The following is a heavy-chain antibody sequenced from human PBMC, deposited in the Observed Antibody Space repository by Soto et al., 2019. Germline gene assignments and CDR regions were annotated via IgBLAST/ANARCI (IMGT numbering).Heavy chain of an antibody. Sequence: PGGSLRLSCAASGLTFSNAWMNWVRQAPGKGLEWVGRIKSKTDGGTTDYAAPVKDRFTISRDDSKNTLYLQMNNLKTEDTALYYCTTDGPKLYGDYELDVWGQGTTVTVSS. CDR1: GLTFSNAW. CDR2: IKSKTDGGTT. D-gene: IGHD4-17*01. CDR3: TTDGPKLYGDYELDV. V-gene: IGHV3-15*07. J-gene: IGHJ6*02.